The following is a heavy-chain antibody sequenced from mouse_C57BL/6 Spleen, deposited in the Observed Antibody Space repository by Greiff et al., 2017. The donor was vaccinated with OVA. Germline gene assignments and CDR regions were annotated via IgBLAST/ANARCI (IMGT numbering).Heavy chain of an antibody. J-gene: IGHJ2*01. CDR2: IYPGSGST. V-gene: IGHV1-55*01. D-gene: IGHD4-1*01. CDR1: GYTFTSYW. Sequence: VQLQQPGAELVKPGASVKMSCKASGYTFTSYWITWVKQRPGQGLEWIGDIYPGSGSTNYNEKFKSKATLTVDTSSSTAYTQISSLTSEDSAVYYCARVVLGRGFDYWGQGTTLTVSS. CDR3: ARVVLGRGFDY.